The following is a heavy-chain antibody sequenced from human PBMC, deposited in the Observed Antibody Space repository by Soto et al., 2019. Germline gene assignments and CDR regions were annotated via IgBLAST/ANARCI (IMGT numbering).Heavy chain of an antibody. J-gene: IGHJ4*02. CDR1: GGTFSSYT. Sequence: QVQLVQSGAEVKKPGSSVKVSCKASGGTFSSYTISWVRQAPGQGLEWMGRIIPILGIANYAQKFQGRVTITVDKSTSTAYMELGSLRCEDTAVYYCTTYYYGSGSDRGTASYYFDYWGQGTLVTVSS. D-gene: IGHD3-10*01. V-gene: IGHV1-69*02. CDR3: TTYYYGSGSDRGTASYYFDY. CDR2: IIPILGIA.